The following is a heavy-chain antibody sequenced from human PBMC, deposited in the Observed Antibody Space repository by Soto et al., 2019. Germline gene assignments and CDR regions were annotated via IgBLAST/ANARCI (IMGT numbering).Heavy chain of an antibody. CDR1: GGSVSSGNYY. CDR3: AGALYCSGGSCSFDP. J-gene: IGHJ5*02. CDR2: IYYTGST. D-gene: IGHD2-15*01. V-gene: IGHV4-61*01. Sequence: QVQLQESGPGLVKPSETLSLTCTVSGGSVSSGNYYWSWIRQPPGKGLEWIGFIYYTGSTSYNPSLTSPVTISIDPSKNQFSLKLTSVTAADPAVYYCAGALYCSGGSCSFDPWGQGTLVAVSS.